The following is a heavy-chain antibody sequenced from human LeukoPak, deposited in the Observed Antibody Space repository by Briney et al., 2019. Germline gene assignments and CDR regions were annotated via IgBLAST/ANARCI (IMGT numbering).Heavy chain of an antibody. J-gene: IGHJ5*02. CDR3: AKDGNWASVS. CDR1: GFTFS. Sequence: PGGSLRLSCVGSGFTFSVHWVRQVPGKGLEWLTFIRHDGTDQHYADSVRGRFTISRDNSKNTVYLQMNSLRPEDTALYYCAKDGNWASVSWGQGTLGTVSS. CDR2: IRHDGTDQ. D-gene: IGHD7-27*01. V-gene: IGHV3-30*02.